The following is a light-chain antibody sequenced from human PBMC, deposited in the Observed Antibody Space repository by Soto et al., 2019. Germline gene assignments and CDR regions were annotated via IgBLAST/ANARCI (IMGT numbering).Light chain of an antibody. CDR2: ATS. CDR3: QKYNSAPFT. V-gene: IGKV1-27*01. J-gene: IGKJ3*01. Sequence: DIQMTQSPSSLSASVGDRVTITCRASQGISNYLAWYQQKPGKVPKLLIYATSTLQSVVTSRFSGSGSCTDSTLTISSLQPEYGATYDCQKYNSAPFTFGPGTKVDI. CDR1: QGISNY.